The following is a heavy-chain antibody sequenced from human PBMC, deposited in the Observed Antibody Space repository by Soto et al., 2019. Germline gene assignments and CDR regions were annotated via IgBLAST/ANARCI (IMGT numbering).Heavy chain of an antibody. D-gene: IGHD3-10*01. CDR2: ISYDGSNK. CDR3: ARDGGMGFGEAYYYYGMDV. V-gene: IGHV3-30-3*01. J-gene: IGHJ6*02. CDR1: GFTFSSYA. Sequence: QVQLVESGGGVVQPGRSLRLSCAASGFTFSSYAMHWVRQAPGKGLEWVAVISYDGSNKYYADSVKGRFTISRDNSKNTLYLQMNSLRAEDTAVYYCARDGGMGFGEAYYYYGMDVWGQGTTVTVSS.